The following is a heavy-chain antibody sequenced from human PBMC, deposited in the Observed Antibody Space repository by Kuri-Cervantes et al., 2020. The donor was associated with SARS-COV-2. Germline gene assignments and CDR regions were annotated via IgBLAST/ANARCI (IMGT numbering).Heavy chain of an antibody. J-gene: IGHJ3*01. D-gene: IGHD1-26*01. CDR2: IIPIFGTA. Sequence: SVKVSCKASGGTFSTYAINWVRQAPGQGLEWMGGIIPIFGTANYAQRFQGRVTITADKSTTTAYMELSSLRSEETAIYYCARVSPLVGVTSWNAFDVWGQGTLVAVSS. CDR1: GGTFSTYA. CDR3: ARVSPLVGVTSWNAFDV. V-gene: IGHV1-69*06.